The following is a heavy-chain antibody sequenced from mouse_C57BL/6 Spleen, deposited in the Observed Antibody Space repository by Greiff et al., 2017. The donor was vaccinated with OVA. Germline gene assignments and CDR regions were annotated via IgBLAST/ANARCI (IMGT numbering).Heavy chain of an antibody. CDR1: GFNIKNTY. Sequence: EVQLQESVAELVRPGASVKLSCTASGFNIKNTYMHWVKQRPEQGLEWIGRIDPANGNTKYAPKFQGKATITADTSSNTAYLQLSSLTSEDTAIYYCARPSTMVTTDWYFDVWGTGTTVTVSS. CDR2: IDPANGNT. V-gene: IGHV14-3*01. CDR3: ARPSTMVTTDWYFDV. J-gene: IGHJ1*03. D-gene: IGHD2-2*01.